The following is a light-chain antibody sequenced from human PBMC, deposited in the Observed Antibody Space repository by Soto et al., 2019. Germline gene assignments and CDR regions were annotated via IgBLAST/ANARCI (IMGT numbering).Light chain of an antibody. V-gene: IGKV1-39*01. Sequence: IQTTQSPSSLSASIGDRLTITCRASQSISTYLSWYLVKPGEAPKXXIYGASTLRTGVPSRFSGSVSGTDGTLTISSLQQEDGSTYDCQQRFNITVTFGQGTRLEIK. CDR1: QSISTY. CDR2: GAS. CDR3: QQRFNITVT. J-gene: IGKJ5*01.